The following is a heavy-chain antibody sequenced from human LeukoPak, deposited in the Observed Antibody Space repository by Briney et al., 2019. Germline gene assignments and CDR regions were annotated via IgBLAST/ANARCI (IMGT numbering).Heavy chain of an antibody. V-gene: IGHV4-31*03. CDR1: GGSISSGGYY. J-gene: IGHJ4*02. D-gene: IGHD3-16*01. Sequence: SQTLSLTCTVSGGSISSGGYYWSWIRQHPGKGLEWIGYIYYSGSTYYNPSLKSRVTISVDTSKNQFSLKLSSVTAADTAVYYCARQGEERKYFDYWGQGTLVTVSS. CDR2: IYYSGST. CDR3: ARQGEERKYFDY.